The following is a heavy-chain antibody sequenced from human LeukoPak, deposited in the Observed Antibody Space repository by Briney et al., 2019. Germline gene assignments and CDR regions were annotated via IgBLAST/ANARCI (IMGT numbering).Heavy chain of an antibody. CDR2: ISGSGGST. CDR3: AKDDYGGWDNY. J-gene: IGHJ4*02. D-gene: IGHD4-23*01. CDR1: GFTFSSYA. Sequence: GASLRLSCAASGFTFSSYAMSWVRQAPGKGLEWVSAISGSGGSTYYADSVKGRFTISRDNSKNTPYLQMNSLRAEDTAVYYCAKDDYGGWDNYWGQGTLVTVSS. V-gene: IGHV3-23*01.